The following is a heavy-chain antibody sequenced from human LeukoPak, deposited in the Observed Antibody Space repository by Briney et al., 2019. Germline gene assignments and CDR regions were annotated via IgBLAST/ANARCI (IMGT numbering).Heavy chain of an antibody. J-gene: IGHJ4*02. CDR3: ARGGSRLTTAGDLDY. V-gene: IGHV4-39*01. CDR2: IYYSGTT. Sequence: SETLSLTCTVSGGSISTSRYYWGWIRQPPGKGLEWIGSIYYSGTTYYNLSLKSRVTISVDTSRNQFSLRLSSVTAADTAVYYCARGGSRLTTAGDLDYWGQGTLVTVSS. D-gene: IGHD3-16*01. CDR1: GGSISTSRYY.